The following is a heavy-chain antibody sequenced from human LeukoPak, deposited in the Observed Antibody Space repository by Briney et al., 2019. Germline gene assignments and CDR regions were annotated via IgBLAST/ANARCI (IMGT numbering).Heavy chain of an antibody. CDR1: GYSFTSYW. D-gene: IGHD2-15*01. J-gene: IGHJ4*02. Sequence: GESLKISCKGSGYSFTSYWIGWVRQMPGKGLGGMGIIYPGDSDTRYSPSFQGHVTISADMSISTAYLQWSSLKASDTATYYCARREASANFDYWGQGTLVTVSS. V-gene: IGHV5-51*01. CDR2: IYPGDSDT. CDR3: ARREASANFDY.